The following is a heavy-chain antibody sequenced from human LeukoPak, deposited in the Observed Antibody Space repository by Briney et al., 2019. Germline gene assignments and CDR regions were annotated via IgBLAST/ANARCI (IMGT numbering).Heavy chain of an antibody. J-gene: IGHJ3*01. CDR3: ARRGGYDSSGYYAFDV. Sequence: GESLKISCKGSGNTFTSNWIGWVRQMPGKGLEWMGIIYPGDSDTRYSPSFQGQVTISADKSINTAYLQWSSLKSSDTAMYYCARRGGYDSSGYYAFDVWGQGTMVTVSS. V-gene: IGHV5-51*01. D-gene: IGHD3-22*01. CDR1: GNTFTSNW. CDR2: IYPGDSDT.